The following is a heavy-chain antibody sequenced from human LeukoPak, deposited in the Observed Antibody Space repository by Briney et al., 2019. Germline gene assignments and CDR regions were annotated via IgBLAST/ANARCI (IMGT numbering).Heavy chain of an antibody. CDR1: GYTFTSYG. CDR3: ARTPKMATMKYFDY. Sequence: ASVKVSCKASGYTFTSYGISWVRQAPGQGLEWMGWISAYNGNTNYAQKLQGRVTMTTDTSTSTAYMELRSLRSDDTAVYYCARTPKMATMKYFDYWGQGTLVTVSS. CDR2: ISAYNGNT. D-gene: IGHD5-24*01. J-gene: IGHJ4*02. V-gene: IGHV1-18*01.